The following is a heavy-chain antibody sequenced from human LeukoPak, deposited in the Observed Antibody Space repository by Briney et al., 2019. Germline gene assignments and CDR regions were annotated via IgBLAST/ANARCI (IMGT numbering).Heavy chain of an antibody. CDR2: IYHSGSS. CDR3: ARHSSYYGNFDY. Sequence: SETLSLTCTVSGGSISSSRYYWGWIRQPPGKGLEWIGSIYHSGSSYYTPSLKSRVTISVDTSKNQFSLKLSSVTAADTAVYYCARHSSYYGNFDYWGQGTLVTVSS. J-gene: IGHJ4*02. V-gene: IGHV4-39*01. CDR1: GGSISSSRYY. D-gene: IGHD3-10*01.